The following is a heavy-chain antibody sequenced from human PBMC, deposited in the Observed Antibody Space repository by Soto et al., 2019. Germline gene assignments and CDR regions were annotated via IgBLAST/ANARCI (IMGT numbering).Heavy chain of an antibody. D-gene: IGHD4-17*01. V-gene: IGHV1-69*01. J-gene: IGHJ3*02. CDR2: IIPIFGTA. CDR3: ARDAGAFYGGNAGAAFEI. CDR1: GGTFSSYA. Sequence: QVQLVQSGAEVKKPGSSVKVSCKASGGTFSSYAISWVRQAPGQGLEWMGGIIPIFGTANYAQKFQGRVTITADESTSTAYRELSSLRSEDTAVYYCARDAGAFYGGNAGAAFEIWGQGTNGHRLF.